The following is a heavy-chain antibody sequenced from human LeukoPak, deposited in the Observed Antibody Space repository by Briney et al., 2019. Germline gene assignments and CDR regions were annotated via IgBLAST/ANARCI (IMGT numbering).Heavy chain of an antibody. CDR3: ARGTVRPGAFDI. V-gene: IGHV3-21*01. CDR1: GFTFSSYS. D-gene: IGHD4-11*01. Sequence: GGSLRLSCAASGFTFSSYSINWVRQAPGKGLEWVSSISSSSSYIYYADSVKGRFTISRDNAKNSLYLQMNSLRAEDTAVYYCARGTVRPGAFDIWRQGTMVTVSS. CDR2: ISSSSSYI. J-gene: IGHJ3*02.